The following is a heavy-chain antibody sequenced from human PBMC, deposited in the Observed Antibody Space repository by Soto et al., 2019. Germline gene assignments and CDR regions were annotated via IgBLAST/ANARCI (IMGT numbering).Heavy chain of an antibody. CDR2: MNHDGSER. V-gene: IGHV3-7*01. CDR1: GFTFSNYW. D-gene: IGHD1-1*01. Sequence: EVQLVESGGGLVQPGGSLRLSCTASGFTFSNYWMSWVRQAPGEGLEWVASMNHDGSERYYVDSVKGRFTISRDNAKNSLYLQLSSLRAEDTAIYYCTRDRSGTMLFWGQGTLVTVSS. J-gene: IGHJ4*02. CDR3: TRDRSGTMLF.